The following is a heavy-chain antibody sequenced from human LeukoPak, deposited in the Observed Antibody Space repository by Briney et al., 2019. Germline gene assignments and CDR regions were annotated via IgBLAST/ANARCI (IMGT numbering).Heavy chain of an antibody. CDR2: NNPNSGGT. J-gene: IGHJ4*02. V-gene: IGHV1-2*02. CDR3: ANSPGSYTQNDY. D-gene: IGHD1-26*01. CDR1: GYTFTGYY. Sequence: GASVNVSCKASGYTFTGYYMHWVRQAPGQGLEWMGWNNPNSGGTNYAQKFQGRVTMTRETSISTAYMERSRLGSDDTAVYCCANSPGSYTQNDYWGEGSLVTVSS.